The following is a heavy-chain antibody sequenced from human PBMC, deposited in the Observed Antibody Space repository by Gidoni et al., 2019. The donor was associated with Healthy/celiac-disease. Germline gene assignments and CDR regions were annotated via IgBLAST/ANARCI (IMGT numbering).Heavy chain of an antibody. D-gene: IGHD3-10*01. CDR2: ISAYNGNT. V-gene: IGHV1-18*01. Sequence: QVQLVQSGAEVKKPGASVKVSCKASGYTFTSYGISRVRQAPGQGLEWMGWISAYNGNTNYAQKLQGRVTMTTDTSTSTAYMELRSLRSDDTAVYYCARDRIYYGSGFQGGMDVWGQGTTVTVSS. CDR1: GYTFTSYG. J-gene: IGHJ6*02. CDR3: ARDRIYYGSGFQGGMDV.